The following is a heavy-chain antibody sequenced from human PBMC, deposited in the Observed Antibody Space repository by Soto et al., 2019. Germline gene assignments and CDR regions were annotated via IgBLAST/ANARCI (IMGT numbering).Heavy chain of an antibody. Sequence: PWGSMKLACAASGFTFSSYAMGWVRQAPGKGLEWVSAISGSGGSTYYADSVKGRFTISRDNSKNTLYLQMNSLRAEDTAVYYCANDRNLYSSGWYYWGQGTLVTVSP. CDR1: GFTFSSYA. CDR2: ISGSGGST. V-gene: IGHV3-23*01. D-gene: IGHD6-19*01. J-gene: IGHJ4*02. CDR3: ANDRNLYSSGWYY.